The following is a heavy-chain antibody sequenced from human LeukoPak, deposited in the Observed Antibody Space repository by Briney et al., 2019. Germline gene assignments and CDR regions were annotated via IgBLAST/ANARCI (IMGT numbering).Heavy chain of an antibody. D-gene: IGHD2-15*01. Sequence: SETLSLTCTGSGGSISSSSYYWGWIRQPPGKGLEWIGSIYYSGSTYYNPSLKSRVTISVDTSKNQFSLKLSSVTAAGTAVYYCARRSAYNWFDPWGQGTLVTVSS. CDR2: IYYSGST. V-gene: IGHV4-39*07. CDR3: ARRSAYNWFDP. CDR1: GGSISSSSYY. J-gene: IGHJ5*02.